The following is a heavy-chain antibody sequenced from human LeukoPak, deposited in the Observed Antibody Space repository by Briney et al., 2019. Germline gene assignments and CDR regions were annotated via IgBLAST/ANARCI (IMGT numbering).Heavy chain of an antibody. V-gene: IGHV4-59*01. J-gene: IGHJ4*02. CDR1: GGSFSSYY. CDR3: ARARGYYDSSGYYLYYFDY. CDR2: IYYSGST. D-gene: IGHD3-22*01. Sequence: SETLSLTCAVYGGSFSSYYWSWIRQPPGKGLEWIGYIYYSGSTNYNPSLKSRVTISVDTSKNQFSLKLSSVTAADTAVYYCARARGYYDSSGYYLYYFDYWGQGTLVTVSS.